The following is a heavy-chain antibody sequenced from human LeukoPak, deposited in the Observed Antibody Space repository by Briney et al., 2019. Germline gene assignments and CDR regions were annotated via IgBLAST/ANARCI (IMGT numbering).Heavy chain of an antibody. J-gene: IGHJ4*02. Sequence: GGSLRLSCAASGFTFSSYAMSWVRQAPGKGLEWVSAISGSGGSTYYADSVKGRFTISRDNSKNTLYLQMNSLRAEDTAVYYCAKDDYDSSGPNCFDYWGQGTLVTVSS. V-gene: IGHV3-23*01. CDR1: GFTFSSYA. D-gene: IGHD3-22*01. CDR3: AKDDYDSSGPNCFDY. CDR2: ISGSGGST.